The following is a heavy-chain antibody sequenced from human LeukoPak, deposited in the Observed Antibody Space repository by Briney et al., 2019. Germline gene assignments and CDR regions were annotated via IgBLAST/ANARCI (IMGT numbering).Heavy chain of an antibody. CDR1: GFSFGSYW. D-gene: IGHD6-13*01. J-gene: IGHJ6*03. Sequence: PGGSLRLSCAASGFSFGSYWMTWVRQGPGKGLEWVANINQDRSEKYYVDSVEGRFTISRDNAKNSLYLQMNSLRAEDTAVYYWARGFIGNSWSNDYCMDVWGKGATVTVSS. V-gene: IGHV3-7*01. CDR3: ARGFIGNSWSNDYCMDV. CDR2: INQDRSEK.